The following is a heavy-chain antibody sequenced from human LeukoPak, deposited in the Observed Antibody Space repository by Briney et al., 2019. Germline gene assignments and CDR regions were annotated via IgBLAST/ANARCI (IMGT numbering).Heavy chain of an antibody. V-gene: IGHV4-39*07. CDR1: GGSINTNNYY. D-gene: IGHD4-23*01. CDR2: IYYSGST. CDR3: ARLRWPYFDY. J-gene: IGHJ4*02. Sequence: SETLSLTCTVSGGSINTNNYYWGWIRQPPGKGLEWIGSIYYSGSTYYNPSLKSRVTISVDTSKNQFSLKLSSVTAADTAVYYCARLRWPYFDYWGQGTLVTVSS.